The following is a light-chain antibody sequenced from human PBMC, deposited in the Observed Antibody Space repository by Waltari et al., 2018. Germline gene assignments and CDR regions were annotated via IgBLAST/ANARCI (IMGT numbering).Light chain of an antibody. CDR3: QSYDSNNYVI. CDR1: SGNIASPY. J-gene: IGLJ2*01. Sequence: NFMMTQPRSVSESPGKTVTISCTRSSGNIASPYVQWSQQRPGRSPTTVIYEDYHRPSGVPDRFSASFDSSSNSASLTISGLKTEDEADYYCQSYDSNNYVIFGGGTKLTVL. V-gene: IGLV6-57*01. CDR2: EDY.